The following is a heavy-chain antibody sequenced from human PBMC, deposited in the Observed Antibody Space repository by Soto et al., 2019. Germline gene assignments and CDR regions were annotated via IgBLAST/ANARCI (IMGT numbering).Heavy chain of an antibody. Sequence: QAQLVQSGAEMKKPGASVKVSCKATGYTFSAYTMNWVRQAPGQSHEWMGWINAGSGNTKYSQNFQGRVSITRDTSASTVYMELTGLTSEDTAVYYCARDTETLGPRANDALDIWGQGTMVTVSS. CDR3: ARDTETLGPRANDALDI. CDR2: INAGSGNT. J-gene: IGHJ3*02. V-gene: IGHV1-3*01. D-gene: IGHD3-3*02. CDR1: GYTFSAYT.